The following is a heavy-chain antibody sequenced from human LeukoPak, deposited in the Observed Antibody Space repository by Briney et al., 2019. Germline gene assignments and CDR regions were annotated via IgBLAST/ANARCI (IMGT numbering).Heavy chain of an antibody. CDR1: GFTVSSNY. V-gene: IGHV3-66*02. CDR2: IYSGGST. Sequence: GGSLRLSCAASGFTVSSNYMSWVRQAPGNGLEWVSVIYSGGSTYYADSVKGRFTISRDNSKNTLYLQMNSLRAEDTAVYYCARDRSGSTYYYYGMDVWGQGTTVTVSS. CDR3: ARDRSGSTYYYYGMDV. J-gene: IGHJ6*02. D-gene: IGHD1-26*01.